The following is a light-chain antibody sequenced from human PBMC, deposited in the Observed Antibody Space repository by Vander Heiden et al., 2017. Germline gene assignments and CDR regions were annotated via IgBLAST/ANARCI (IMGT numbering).Light chain of an antibody. CDR3: QQYHSPWT. CDR1: QSIHYY. CDR2: NAS. Sequence: DIQMTQSPSTLSASVGVRVTVTCRASQSIHYYLAWFQQKPGKAPNLLISNASNLESGVPSRFSGSGSGTEFTLTITRLQPDDFATYFCQQYHSPWTFGQGTKLE. V-gene: IGKV1-5*01. J-gene: IGKJ1*01.